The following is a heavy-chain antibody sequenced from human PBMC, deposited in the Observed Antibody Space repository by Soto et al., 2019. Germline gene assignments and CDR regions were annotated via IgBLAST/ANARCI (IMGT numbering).Heavy chain of an antibody. CDR3: AKDVRVAMVRGVVMDD. J-gene: IGHJ4*02. CDR1: GFTFGNYA. D-gene: IGHD3-10*01. V-gene: IGHV3-23*01. Sequence: GGSLRLSCVVSGFTFGNYAMSWVRQAPGKGLEWVSVISGSGGITYYADSLKGRFTISRDNSQNTLYLQMNSLRVEDTAVYYCAKDVRVAMVRGVVMDDWGRGTLVTVSS. CDR2: ISGSGGIT.